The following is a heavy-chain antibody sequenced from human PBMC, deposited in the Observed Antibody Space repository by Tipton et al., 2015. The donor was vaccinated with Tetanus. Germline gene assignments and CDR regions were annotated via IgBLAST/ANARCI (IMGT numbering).Heavy chain of an antibody. CDR3: VREIGDYAAFQFYYGLDV. D-gene: IGHD4-17*01. V-gene: IGHV3-33*01. J-gene: IGHJ6*02. CDR1: GFTFSGFG. CDR2: IWFDGSKT. Sequence: RSLRLSCATSGFTFSGFGMHWVRQAPGKGLEWVAVIWFDGSKTFYGDSVKGRFTISRDNSKKTLYLDMNSLRADDTAVYYCVREIGDYAAFQFYYGLDVWGQGTTVTVSS.